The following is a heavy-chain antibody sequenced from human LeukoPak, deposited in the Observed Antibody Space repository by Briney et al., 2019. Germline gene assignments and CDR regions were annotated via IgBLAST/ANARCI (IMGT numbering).Heavy chain of an antibody. D-gene: IGHD5-24*01. CDR3: AREMGWLQCDS. CDR1: GFNVSGHF. J-gene: IGHJ5*01. CDR2: IDNDVVT. V-gene: IGHV3-53*01. Sequence: GSLRISCEVSGFNVSGHFMTWVRQAPGKGLEWVSAIDNDVVTDYTDSVQGRFTVSRDISKNTLYLQMHSLRTDDTAVYYCAREMGWLQCDSWGQGTLVSVPS.